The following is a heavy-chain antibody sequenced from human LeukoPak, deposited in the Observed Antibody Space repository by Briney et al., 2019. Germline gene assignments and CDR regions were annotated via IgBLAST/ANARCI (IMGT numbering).Heavy chain of an antibody. Sequence: SETLSLTCAVSGGSISSGGYSWSWIRQPPGKGLEWIGYIYHSGSTNYNPSLKSRVTISVDKSKNQFSLKLSSVTAADTAVYYCARSTLRVYWYFDLWGRGTLVTVSS. CDR1: GGSISSGGYS. J-gene: IGHJ2*01. V-gene: IGHV4-30-2*01. CDR3: ARSTLRVYWYFDL. CDR2: IYHSGST.